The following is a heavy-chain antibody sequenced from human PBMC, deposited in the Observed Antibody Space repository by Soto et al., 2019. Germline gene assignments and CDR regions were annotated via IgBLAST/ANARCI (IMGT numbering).Heavy chain of an antibody. Sequence: PSETLSLTCVVSGGSLSSYYWSWIRQPPGKGLEWIGYIYYSGSTYYNPSLKSRVTISVDTSKNQFSLKLSSVTAADTAVYYCARDAQVGMDVWGQGTTVTVSS. CDR3: ARDAQVGMDV. CDR2: IYYSGST. CDR1: GGSLSSYY. V-gene: IGHV4-59*12. J-gene: IGHJ6*02.